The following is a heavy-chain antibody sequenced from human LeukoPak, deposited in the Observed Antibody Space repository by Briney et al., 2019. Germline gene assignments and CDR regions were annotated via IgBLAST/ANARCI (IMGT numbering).Heavy chain of an antibody. D-gene: IGHD3-22*01. V-gene: IGHV5-51*01. CDR2: IYPGDSDT. CDR3: ARPTSSGYVRAFDI. Sequence: GESLKISCKGSGYSFISYWIGWVRQMPGKGLEWMGIIYPGDSDTRYSPSSQGQVTISADKTISTAYLQWSSLKASDTAMYYWARPTSSGYVRAFDIWGQGTMVTVSS. J-gene: IGHJ3*02. CDR1: GYSFISYW.